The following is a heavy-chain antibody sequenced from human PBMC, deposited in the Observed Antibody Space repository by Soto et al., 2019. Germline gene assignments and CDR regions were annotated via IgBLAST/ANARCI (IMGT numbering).Heavy chain of an antibody. CDR3: ARSRLPQQLVCDY. CDR1: GYTFTGYY. Sequence: ASVKVSCTASGYTFTGYYMHWVRQAPGQGLEWMGWINPNSGGTNYAQKFQGWVTMTRDTSISTAYMELSRLRSDDTAVYYCARSRLPQQLVCDYWGQGTLVTVSS. D-gene: IGHD6-13*01. J-gene: IGHJ4*02. V-gene: IGHV1-2*04. CDR2: INPNSGGT.